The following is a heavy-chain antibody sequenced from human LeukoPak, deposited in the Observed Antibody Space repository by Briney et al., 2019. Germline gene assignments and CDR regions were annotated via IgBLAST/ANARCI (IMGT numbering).Heavy chain of an antibody. D-gene: IGHD3-10*01. CDR3: ARAFREWTNNWFDP. CDR2: IYYSGST. J-gene: IGHJ5*02. Sequence: PSQTLPLTCTVSGGSISSGGYYWSWIRQHPGKGLEWIGYIYYSGSTYYNPSLKSRVTISVDTSKNQFSLKLSSVTAADTAVYYCARAFREWTNNWFDPWGQGTLVTVSS. V-gene: IGHV4-31*03. CDR1: GGSISSGGYY.